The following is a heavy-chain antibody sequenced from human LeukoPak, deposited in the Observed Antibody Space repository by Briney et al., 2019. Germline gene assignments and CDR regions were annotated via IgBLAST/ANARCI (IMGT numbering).Heavy chain of an antibody. Sequence: GGSLRLSCAASGFTFSSYAMSWVRQAPGKGLEWVSAISGSGGSTYYADSVKGRFTISRDNSKNTVYLQMNSLRDEDTAVYYCAKNERAWELLWFLDSWGQGTQVIVSS. CDR2: ISGSGGST. CDR3: AKNERAWELLWFLDS. V-gene: IGHV3-23*01. J-gene: IGHJ5*01. CDR1: GFTFSSYA. D-gene: IGHD1-26*01.